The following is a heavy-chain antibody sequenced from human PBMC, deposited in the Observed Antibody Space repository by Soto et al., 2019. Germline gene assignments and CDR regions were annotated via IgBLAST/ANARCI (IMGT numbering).Heavy chain of an antibody. CDR3: AKFLTGYGAFHI. CDR2: IYYSVST. CDR1: GDSISSGGYY. V-gene: IGHV4-61*08. J-gene: IGHJ3*02. D-gene: IGHD3-9*01. Sequence: PSETLSLTCTVSGDSISSGGYYWSWIRQHPGKGLEWIGYIYYSVSTNYNPSLKSRVTISVDTSKNQLSLKLSSVTAADTAVYYCAKFLTGYGAFHIWGQGTMVT.